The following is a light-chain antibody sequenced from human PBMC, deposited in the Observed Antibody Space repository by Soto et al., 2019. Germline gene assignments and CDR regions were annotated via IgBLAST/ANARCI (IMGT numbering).Light chain of an antibody. V-gene: IGLV2-14*01. CDR3: SSYTSSSTLLYV. CDR1: SSDVGGYNY. J-gene: IGLJ1*01. CDR2: DVS. Sequence: QSALTQPASVSGSPGQSFTISCTGTSSDVGGYNYVSWYQQHPGKAPKLMIYDVSNRPSGVSNRFSGSKSGNTASLTISGLQAEYEADYYCSSYTSSSTLLYVFGTGTKLTVL.